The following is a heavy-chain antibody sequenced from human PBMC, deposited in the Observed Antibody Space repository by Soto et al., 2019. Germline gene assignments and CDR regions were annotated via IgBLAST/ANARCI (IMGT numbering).Heavy chain of an antibody. D-gene: IGHD3-22*01. CDR1: GYTFTSYY. Sequence: GASVKVSCKAFGYTFTSYYMHWVRQAPGQGLEWMGIINPSGGSTSYAQKFQGRVTMTRDTSTSTVYMELSSLRSEDTAVYYCAREFQYYYDSSGYLQLADPYNWFDPWGQGTLVTVSS. CDR2: INPSGGST. J-gene: IGHJ5*02. CDR3: AREFQYYYDSSGYLQLADPYNWFDP. V-gene: IGHV1-46*01.